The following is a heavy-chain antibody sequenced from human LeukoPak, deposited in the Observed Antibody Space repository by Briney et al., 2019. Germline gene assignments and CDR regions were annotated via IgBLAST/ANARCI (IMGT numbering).Heavy chain of an antibody. V-gene: IGHV3-30*18. Sequence: GGSLRLSCAASGFTFSSYGMHWVRHAPGKGLEWVAVISYDGSNKYYADSVKGRFTISRDNSKNTLYLQMNSLRAEDTAVYYCAKKAYGYSSGWYDYWGQGTLVTVSS. CDR2: ISYDGSNK. D-gene: IGHD6-19*01. CDR3: AKKAYGYSSGWYDY. CDR1: GFTFSSYG. J-gene: IGHJ4*02.